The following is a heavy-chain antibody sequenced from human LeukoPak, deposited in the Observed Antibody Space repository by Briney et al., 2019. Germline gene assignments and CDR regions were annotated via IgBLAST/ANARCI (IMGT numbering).Heavy chain of an antibody. CDR1: GGSISSSNW. J-gene: IGHJ6*02. Sequence: PSETLSLTCAVSGGSISSSNWWSWVRPPPGKGLEWIGEIYHSGSTNYNPSLKSRVTISVDKSKNQFSLKLSSVTAADTAVYYCARAGSPVPREAYYYYGMDVWGQGTTVTVSS. CDR3: ARAGSPVPREAYYYYGMDV. CDR2: IYHSGST. V-gene: IGHV4-4*02. D-gene: IGHD1-1*01.